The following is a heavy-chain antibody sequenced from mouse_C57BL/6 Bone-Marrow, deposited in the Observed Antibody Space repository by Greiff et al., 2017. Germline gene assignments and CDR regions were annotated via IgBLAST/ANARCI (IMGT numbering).Heavy chain of an antibody. CDR3: PGATRDYYAMDY. J-gene: IGHJ4*01. Sequence: EVKLMESGGGLVQPGGSMKLSCVASGFTFSNYWMNWVRQSPEKGLEWVAQIRLKSDNYATHYAESVKGRFTISRDDSKSSVYLQMNNLRAEDTGIYYCPGATRDYYAMDYWGQGTSVTVSS. D-gene: IGHD1-2*01. CDR1: GFTFSNYW. V-gene: IGHV6-3*01. CDR2: IRLKSDNYAT.